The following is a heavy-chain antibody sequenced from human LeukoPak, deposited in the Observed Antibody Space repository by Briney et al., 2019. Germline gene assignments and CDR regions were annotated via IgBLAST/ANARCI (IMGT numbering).Heavy chain of an antibody. V-gene: IGHV1-46*01. J-gene: IGHJ3*02. CDR2: INPSGGTT. Sequence: ASVKVSCKASGYTFTDYYMHWVRQAPGQGLEWVGIINPSGGTTIYAQKFQGRVTMTRDTSTSTVYMELRSLRSEDTAVYYCARQIGGQYEDGFDIWGQGTMVTVSS. CDR1: GYTFTDYY. CDR3: ARQIGGQYEDGFDI. D-gene: IGHD2-8*01.